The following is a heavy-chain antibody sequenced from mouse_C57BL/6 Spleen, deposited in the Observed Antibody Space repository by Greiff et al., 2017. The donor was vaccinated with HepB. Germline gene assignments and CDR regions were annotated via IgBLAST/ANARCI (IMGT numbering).Heavy chain of an antibody. CDR1: GYTFTDYY. D-gene: IGHD1-1*01. J-gene: IGHJ1*03. CDR2: INPNNGGT. CDR3: AREGTTVVARYFDV. V-gene: IGHV1-26*01. Sequence: VQLQQSGPELVKPGASVKISCKASGYTFTDYYMNWVKQSHGKSLEWIGDINPNNGGTSYNQKFKGKATLTVDKSSSTAYMELRSLTSEDSAVYYCAREGTTVVARYFDVWGTGTTVTVSS.